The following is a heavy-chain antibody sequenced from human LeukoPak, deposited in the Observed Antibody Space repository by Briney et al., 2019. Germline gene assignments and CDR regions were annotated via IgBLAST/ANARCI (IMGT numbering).Heavy chain of an antibody. D-gene: IGHD2-21*01. V-gene: IGHV1-8*01. J-gene: IGHJ4*02. CDR1: GYTFTSYD. CDR2: MNPNSGNT. Sequence: ASVKVSCKASGYTFTSYDINWVRQATGQGLEWMGWMNPNSGNTGYAQKFQGRVTMTRNTSISTAYMELSSLRSEDTAVYYCARHGAHVLFSPFDSWGQGTLVTVSS. CDR3: ARHGAHVLFSPFDS.